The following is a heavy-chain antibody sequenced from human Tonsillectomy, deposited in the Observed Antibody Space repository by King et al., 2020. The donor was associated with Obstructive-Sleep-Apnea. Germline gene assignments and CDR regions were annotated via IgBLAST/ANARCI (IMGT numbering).Heavy chain of an antibody. CDR1: GGSFSGYY. Sequence: VQLPQWGAGLLKPSETLSLTCAVYGGSFSGYYWSWIRQPPGKGLEWIGEINHSGSTNYNPSLKSRVTISVDTSKNQFSLKLSSVTAADTAVYYCARGAYYYDSSGYFGGVRIYYWGQGTLVTVSS. CDR3: ARGAYYYDSSGYFGGVRIYY. CDR2: INHSGST. V-gene: IGHV4-34*01. D-gene: IGHD3-22*01. J-gene: IGHJ4*02.